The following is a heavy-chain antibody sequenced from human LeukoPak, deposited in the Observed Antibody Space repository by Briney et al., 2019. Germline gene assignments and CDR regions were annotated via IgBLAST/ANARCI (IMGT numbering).Heavy chain of an antibody. D-gene: IGHD3-22*01. CDR3: ARTLYYYDSSGYYPDY. CDR2: IYYSGST. V-gene: IGHV4-39*01. J-gene: IGHJ4*02. Sequence: SETLSLTCTVSGGSISSSSYYWGWIRQPPGKGLEWIGSIYYSGSTYYNPSLKSRVTISVDTSKNQFSLKLSSVTAADTAVYYCARTLYYYDSSGYYPDYWGQGTMFTVSS. CDR1: GGSISSSSYY.